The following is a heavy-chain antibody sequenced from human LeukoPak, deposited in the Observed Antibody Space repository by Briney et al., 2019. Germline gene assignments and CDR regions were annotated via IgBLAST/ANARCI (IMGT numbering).Heavy chain of an antibody. CDR2: IGGSGATT. V-gene: IGHV3-23*01. D-gene: IGHD2-15*01. CDR3: RKIRLEDSATGY. CDR1: GFSFSAYG. J-gene: IGHJ4*02. Sequence: GGSLRLSCAASGFSFSAYGMNWVRQAPGKGLEWVSAIGGSGATTYYADSVRGRFTISRDNSKNTMYLQMSSLRAEDTAIYYCRKIRLEDSATGYWGQGTLVTVSS.